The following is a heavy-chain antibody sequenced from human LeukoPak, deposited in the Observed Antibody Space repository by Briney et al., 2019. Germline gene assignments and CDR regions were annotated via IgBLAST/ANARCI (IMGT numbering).Heavy chain of an antibody. V-gene: IGHV4-39*01. CDR3: ARHSEYYSGSGSASGYFDY. D-gene: IGHD3-10*01. CDR2: IYYSGSI. Sequence: SETLSLTCTVSGGSISSISYYWGWIRQPPGKGLEWIGTIYYSGSIYHSPSLKSRVTISGDTSKNQISLKLSSVTAADTAVYYCARHSEYYSGSGSASGYFDYWGQGTLVIVSS. J-gene: IGHJ4*02. CDR1: GGSISSISYY.